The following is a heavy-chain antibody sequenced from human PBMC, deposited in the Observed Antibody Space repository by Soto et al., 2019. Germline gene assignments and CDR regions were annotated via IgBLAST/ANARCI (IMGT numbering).Heavy chain of an antibody. CDR2: INHSGST. V-gene: IGHV4-34*01. CDR3: ARDCGKYRFLGNIVGGQGKSFHP. Sequence: SETLSLTCAVYGGSFSGYYWSWIRQPPGKGLEWIGEINHSGSTNYNPSLKSRVTISVDTSKNQFSLKLSSVTAADTAVYYCARDCGKYRFLGNIVGGQGKSFHPRGQGTLVSGSS. D-gene: IGHD1-26*01. J-gene: IGHJ5*02. CDR1: GGSFSGYY.